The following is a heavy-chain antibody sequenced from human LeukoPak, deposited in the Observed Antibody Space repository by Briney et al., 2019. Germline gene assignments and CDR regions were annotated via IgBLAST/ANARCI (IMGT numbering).Heavy chain of an antibody. CDR1: GGSISSNNYY. D-gene: IGHD3-22*01. CDR2: VYYSGST. V-gene: IGHV4-39*01. J-gene: IGHJ4*02. Sequence: SETLSLTCIVSGGSISSNNYYWGWTRQPPGKGLEWIGSVYYSGSTHYNPSLKSRVTISVDTSKNQFSLKLSSVTAADTAVYYCARHGSYYDSSGYFPFEDWGQGTLVTVSP. CDR3: ARHGSYYDSSGYFPFED.